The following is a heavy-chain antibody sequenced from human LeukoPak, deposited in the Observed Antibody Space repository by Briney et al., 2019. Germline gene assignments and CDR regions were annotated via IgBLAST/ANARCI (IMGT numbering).Heavy chain of an antibody. D-gene: IGHD2-8*01. V-gene: IGHV6-1*01. CDR2: TYYTSRWYH. CDR3: ARGQRYAPLDS. J-gene: IGHJ4*02. Sequence: SQTLSLTCAISGDSVSTNGPAWNWIRQSPSRGLEWLGRTYYTSRWYHDYAYFVKSRITIDANTSKNQFSLQLNSVTPDDTAVYYCARGQRYAPLDSWGQGTLVTVSS. CDR1: GDSVSTNGPA.